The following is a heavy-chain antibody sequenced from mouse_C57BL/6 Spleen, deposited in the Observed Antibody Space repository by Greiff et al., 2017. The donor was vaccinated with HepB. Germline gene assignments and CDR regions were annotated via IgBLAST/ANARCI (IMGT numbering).Heavy chain of an antibody. J-gene: IGHJ2*01. V-gene: IGHV1-80*01. Sequence: VKLMESGAELVKPGASVKISCKASGYAFSSYWMNWVKQRPGKGLEWIGQIYPGDGDTNYNGKFKGKATLTADKSSSTAYMQLSSLTSEDSAVYFCARGGSYYGSTHFDYWGQGTTLTVSS. CDR3: ARGGSYYGSTHFDY. D-gene: IGHD1-1*01. CDR2: IYPGDGDT. CDR1: GYAFSSYW.